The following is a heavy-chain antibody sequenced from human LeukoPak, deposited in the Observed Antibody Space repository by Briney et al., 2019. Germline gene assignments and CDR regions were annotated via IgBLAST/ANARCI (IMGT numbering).Heavy chain of an antibody. V-gene: IGHV1-2*02. CDR1: GYTFTGYY. J-gene: IGHJ6*03. CDR2: INPNSGGT. Sequence: ASVKVSCKASGYTFTGYYMHWVRQAPGQGLEWMGWINPNSGGTNYAQKFQGRVTMTRETSISTAYMELSRLRSDDTAVYYCARDDYYGSGSYYHYYYMDVWGKGTTVTISS. D-gene: IGHD3-10*01. CDR3: ARDDYYGSGSYYHYYYMDV.